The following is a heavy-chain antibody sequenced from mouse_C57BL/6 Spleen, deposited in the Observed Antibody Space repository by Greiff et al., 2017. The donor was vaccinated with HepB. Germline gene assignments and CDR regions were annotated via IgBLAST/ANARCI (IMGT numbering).Heavy chain of an antibody. J-gene: IGHJ4*01. CDR2: IWSDGST. D-gene: IGHD1-1*01. CDR1: GFSFTSYG. Sequence: QVQLQESGPGLVAPSQSLSITCTVSGFSFTSYGVHWVRQPPGKGLEWMVVIWSDGSTTYNSALKSRLTISNDNTKSQVYLKMSSLQTDDTAMYYCARRALLAKGCYAMDYWGQGTSVTVSS. CDR3: ARRALLAKGCYAMDY. V-gene: IGHV2-6*03.